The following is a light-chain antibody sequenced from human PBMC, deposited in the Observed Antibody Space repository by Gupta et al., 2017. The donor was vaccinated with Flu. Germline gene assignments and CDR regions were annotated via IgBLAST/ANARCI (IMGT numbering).Light chain of an antibody. V-gene: IGLV2-14*01. CDR2: EVS. CDR1: SSDVGAYNY. J-gene: IGLJ3*02. Sequence: QSALPQPASVSGSPGQSITISCTGSSSDVGAYNYVSWYKQYPGKAPKVMIYEVSNRPSGVANRFSGSKAGNTASLTISGRQAEDEADYYCNSYTSSRTWVFGGGTKLTVL. CDR3: NSYTSSRTWV.